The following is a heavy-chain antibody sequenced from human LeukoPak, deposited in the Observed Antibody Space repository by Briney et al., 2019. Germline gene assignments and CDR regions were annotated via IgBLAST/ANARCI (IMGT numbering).Heavy chain of an antibody. J-gene: IGHJ4*02. CDR2: ISYDGSE. V-gene: IGHV3-30-3*01. CDR3: ARANSSAWHNFDF. D-gene: IGHD6-19*01. Sequence: GGSLRLSCAASGFTFSSYAMHGVRQAPGKGLEWVAVISYDGSEYYADPVTGRFIISRDNSRDTLYLEMNSLRTEDRAVYYCARANSSAWHNFDFWGQGTLVTVSS. CDR1: GFTFSSYA.